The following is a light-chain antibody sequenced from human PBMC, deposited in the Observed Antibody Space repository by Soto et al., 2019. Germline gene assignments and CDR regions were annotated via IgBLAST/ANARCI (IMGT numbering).Light chain of an antibody. V-gene: IGKV3D-20*02. CDR3: QQRNIWPPVT. CDR2: GAF. CDR1: QSVSSSY. J-gene: IGKJ5*01. Sequence: PGERVTLSCRAIQSVSSSYLTWYQQKPGQPPRLLIYGAFNRAAGIPARFSGSGSGTDFTLTISSLEPEDSAVYYCQQRNIWPPVTFGQGTRLEIK.